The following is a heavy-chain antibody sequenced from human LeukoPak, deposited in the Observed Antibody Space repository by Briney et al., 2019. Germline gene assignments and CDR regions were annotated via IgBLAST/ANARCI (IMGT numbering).Heavy chain of an antibody. Sequence: PGGSLRLSCAASGFAFSSYAMSWVRQAPGKGLGWVSGISGSGGSTYYADSVKGRFTISRDNSKNTLYVQMNSLRAEDTAVYYCAKARGFCSGGSCYNPFDPWGQGTLVTVSS. CDR3: AKARGFCSGGSCYNPFDP. D-gene: IGHD2-15*01. CDR1: GFAFSSYA. CDR2: ISGSGGST. V-gene: IGHV3-23*01. J-gene: IGHJ5*02.